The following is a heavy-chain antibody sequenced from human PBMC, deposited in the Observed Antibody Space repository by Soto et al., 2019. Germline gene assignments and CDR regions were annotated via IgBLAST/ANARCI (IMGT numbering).Heavy chain of an antibody. J-gene: IGHJ4*02. CDR1: GGSITSYR. D-gene: IGHD1-7*01. CDR2: INTSGNT. Sequence: QVQLQESGPGLVRPLETLSLTCKVSGGSITSYRWGWIRQSAGKGLEWIGRINTSGNTHYNPSLKSRVTLSIDTPQNQFFLTVTSVTAADSAVYYCARESGDNWDYEAYWGQGTPVTVSS. V-gene: IGHV4-4*07. CDR3: ARESGDNWDYEAY.